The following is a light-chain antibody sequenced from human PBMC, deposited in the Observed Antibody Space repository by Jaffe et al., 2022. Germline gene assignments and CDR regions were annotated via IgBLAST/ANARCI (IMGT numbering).Light chain of an antibody. J-gene: IGLJ3*02. Sequence: QSALTQPRSVSGSPGQSVTISCTGTSSDIGGYNYVSWYQQHPGKAPKLMISDVSKRPSGVPDRFSGSKSVNTASLTISGLQAEDEADYYCCSYAGSYTWVFGGGTKLTVL. CDR1: SSDIGGYNY. V-gene: IGLV2-11*01. CDR3: CSYAGSYTWV. CDR2: DVS.